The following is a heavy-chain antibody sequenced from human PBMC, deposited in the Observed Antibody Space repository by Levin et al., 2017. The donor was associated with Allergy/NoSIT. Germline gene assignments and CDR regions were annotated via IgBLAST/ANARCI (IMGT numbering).Heavy chain of an antibody. V-gene: IGHV3-23*01. CDR2: ISGSGGST. J-gene: IGHJ4*02. Sequence: GGSLRLSCAASGFTFSSYAMSWDRQAPGKGLEWVSAISGSGGSTYYADSVKGRFTISRDNSKNTLYLQMNSLRAEDTAVYYCAKDGVSIAARPNYFDYWGQGTLVTVSS. D-gene: IGHD6-6*01. CDR1: GFTFSSYA. CDR3: AKDGVSIAARPNYFDY.